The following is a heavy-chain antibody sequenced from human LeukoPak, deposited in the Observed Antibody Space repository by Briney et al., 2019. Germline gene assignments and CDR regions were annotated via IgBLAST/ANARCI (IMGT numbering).Heavy chain of an antibody. D-gene: IGHD3-22*01. CDR3: ARRARFDSSGYYAY. CDR2: FDPEDGET. V-gene: IGHV1-24*01. CDR1: GYTLTELS. Sequence: ASVKVSCKVSGYTLTELSMHWVRQAPGKGLEWMGGFDPEDGETIYAQKFQGRVTMTTDTSTSTAYMELRSLTSDDTAVYYCARRARFDSSGYYAYWGQGTLVTVSS. J-gene: IGHJ4*02.